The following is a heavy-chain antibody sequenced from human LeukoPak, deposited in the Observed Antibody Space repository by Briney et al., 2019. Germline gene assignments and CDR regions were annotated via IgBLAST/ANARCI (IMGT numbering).Heavy chain of an antibody. CDR2: ISSSSNYI. Sequence: GGSLRLSCATSGFTFGDYWMNWVRQAPGKGLEWVSSISSSSNYIYYADSVKGRFTISRDNAKNSLYLQMNSLRADDTAVYYCARVGYCSGGSCYSLNWFDPWGQGTLVTVSS. D-gene: IGHD2-15*01. V-gene: IGHV3-21*01. CDR1: GFTFGDYW. CDR3: ARVGYCSGGSCYSLNWFDP. J-gene: IGHJ5*02.